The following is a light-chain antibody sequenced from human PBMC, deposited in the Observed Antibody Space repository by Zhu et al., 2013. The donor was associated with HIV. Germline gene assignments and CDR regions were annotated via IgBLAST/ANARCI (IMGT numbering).Light chain of an antibody. CDR1: NSDIGTYNL. CDR2: EAT. CDR3: QSYDSSLSASDYV. V-gene: IGLV2-14*02. Sequence: QSALTQPASVSASPAQSITISCTGTNSDIGTYNLVSWYQQHPDKVPKLIIYEATQRPSGVSNRFSGSKSGNTASLTISGLQAEDEADYYCQSYDSSLSASDYVFGTGTKVTVL. J-gene: IGLJ1*01.